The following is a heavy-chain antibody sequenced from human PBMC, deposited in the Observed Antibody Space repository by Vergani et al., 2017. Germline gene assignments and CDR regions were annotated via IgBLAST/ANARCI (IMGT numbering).Heavy chain of an antibody. CDR3: ATAGNCTNGVCYTSNXFDP. V-gene: IGHV1-69*13. J-gene: IGHJ5*02. Sequence: QVQLVQSGAEVKKPGSSVKVSCKASGGTFSSYAISWVRQAPGQGLEWMGGIIPIFGTANYAQKFQGRVTITADESTSTAYMELSSLRSEDTAVYYCATAGNCTNGVCYTSNXFDPWGQGTLVTVSS. CDR2: IIPIFGTA. CDR1: GGTFSSYA. D-gene: IGHD2-8*01.